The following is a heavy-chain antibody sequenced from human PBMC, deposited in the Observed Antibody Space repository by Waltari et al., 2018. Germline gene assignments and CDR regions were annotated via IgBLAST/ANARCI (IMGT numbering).Heavy chain of an antibody. CDR3: ARSHRNSYLYGMGV. J-gene: IGHJ6*02. Sequence: QVQLQESGPGLVKPSETLSLTCTVSGGSISSDYWSWIRQPPGKGLEWIGNSYYSGSPHYPPPPQGRVPISVDTSKNQFSLKLSSVTAADTAGYFWARSHRNSYLYGMGVWGQGTTVTVSS. CDR2: SYYSGSP. V-gene: IGHV4-59*08. CDR1: GGSISSDY.